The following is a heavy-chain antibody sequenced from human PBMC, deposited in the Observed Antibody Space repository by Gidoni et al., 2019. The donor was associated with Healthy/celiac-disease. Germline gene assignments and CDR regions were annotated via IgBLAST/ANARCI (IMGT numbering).Heavy chain of an antibody. Sequence: EVQLVESGGGLVKPGGSLRLCCAASGFTFSNAWMSWVRQAPGKGLEWVGRIKSKTDGGTTDYAAPVKGRFTISRDDSKNTLYLQMNSLKTEDTAVYYCTTDSHSSGWDGRDYWGQGTLVTVSS. D-gene: IGHD6-19*01. CDR1: GFTFSNAW. J-gene: IGHJ4*02. CDR3: TTDSHSSGWDGRDY. V-gene: IGHV3-15*01. CDR2: IKSKTDGGTT.